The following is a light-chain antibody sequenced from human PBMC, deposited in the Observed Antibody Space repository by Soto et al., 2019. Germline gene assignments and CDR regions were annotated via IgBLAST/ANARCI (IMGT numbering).Light chain of an antibody. Sequence: QSVLTQPPSGSAAPGQRVTISCSGSSSNIGNNYVSWYQQLPGTAPKLLIYENNKRPSGIPDRFSGSKSGTSATLGITGLQTGDEADYYCGTWDSSLSAGVFGTGTKVT. CDR3: GTWDSSLSAGV. CDR1: SSNIGNNY. CDR2: ENN. J-gene: IGLJ1*01. V-gene: IGLV1-51*02.